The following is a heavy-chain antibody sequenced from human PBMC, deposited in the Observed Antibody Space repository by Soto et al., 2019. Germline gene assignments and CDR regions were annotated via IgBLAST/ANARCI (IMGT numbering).Heavy chain of an antibody. CDR3: ARHKVVVPAAIFYYYYGMDL. D-gene: IGHD2-2*02. CDR1: GYSFTSYW. CDR2: IDPSDSYT. J-gene: IGHJ6*02. V-gene: IGHV5-10-1*01. Sequence: GESLKISCKGSGYSFTSYWISWVRQMPGKGLEWMGRIDPSDSYTNYSPSFQGHVTISADKSISTAYLQWSSLKASDTAMYYCARHKVVVPAAIFYYYYGMDLWGPGTTVTVSS.